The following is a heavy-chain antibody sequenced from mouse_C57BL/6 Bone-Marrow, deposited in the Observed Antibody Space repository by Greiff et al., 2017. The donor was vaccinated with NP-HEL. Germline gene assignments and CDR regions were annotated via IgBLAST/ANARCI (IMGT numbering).Heavy chain of an antibody. V-gene: IGHV1-15*01. CDR2: IDPETGGT. Sequence: QVQLQQSGAELVRPGASVTLSCKASGYTFTDYEMHWVKQTPVHGLEWIGAIDPETGGTAYNQKFKGKAILTADKSSSTAYMELRSLTSEDSAVYYCTRWGYGSSPNQPNFDYWGQGTTLTVSS. D-gene: IGHD1-1*01. J-gene: IGHJ2*01. CDR1: GYTFTDYE. CDR3: TRWGYGSSPNQPNFDY.